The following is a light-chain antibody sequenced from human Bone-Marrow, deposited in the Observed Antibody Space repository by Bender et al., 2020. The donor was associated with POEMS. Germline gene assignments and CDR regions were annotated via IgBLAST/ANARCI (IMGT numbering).Light chain of an antibody. J-gene: IGLJ3*02. CDR3: CSYVGSTTSV. Sequence: QSALTQPASVSGSPGQSITISCTGTSSDVGRYDLVSWYQQHPGKAPKLLIYAVSKRPSGVPDRFSGSKSGKTASLIISGLQAEDEADYYCCSYVGSTTSVFGGGTKLTVL. V-gene: IGLV2-23*02. CDR2: AVS. CDR1: SSDVGRYDL.